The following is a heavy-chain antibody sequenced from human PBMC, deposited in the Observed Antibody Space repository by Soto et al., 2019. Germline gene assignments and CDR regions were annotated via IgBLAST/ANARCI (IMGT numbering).Heavy chain of an antibody. CDR3: ASSGYYLPFDY. CDR1: GFTFSSYW. Sequence: GGSLRLSCAASGFTFSSYWMHWVRQAPGKGLVWASLINSDESSTTYADSVKGRFTISRDNAKNTLYLQMNSLRAEDTAVYYCASSGYYLPFDYWGQGTLVTVSS. V-gene: IGHV3-74*01. J-gene: IGHJ4*02. D-gene: IGHD3-22*01. CDR2: INSDESST.